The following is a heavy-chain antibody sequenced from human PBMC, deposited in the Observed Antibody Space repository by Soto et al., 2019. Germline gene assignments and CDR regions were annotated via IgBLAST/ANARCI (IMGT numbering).Heavy chain of an antibody. CDR1: GFSFNDAW. D-gene: IGHD3-22*01. V-gene: IGHV3-15*07. CDR3: NYVGYDSSGNRPSY. CDR2: IKSKTDGGTT. J-gene: IGHJ4*02. Sequence: GGSLRLSCAASGFSFNDAWMNWVRQAPGKGLEWVGRIKSKTDGGTTDYAAPVKGRFTISRDDSKTTVFLQMSGLKTEDTAVYFCNYVGYDSSGNRPSYWGQGTQVTVSS.